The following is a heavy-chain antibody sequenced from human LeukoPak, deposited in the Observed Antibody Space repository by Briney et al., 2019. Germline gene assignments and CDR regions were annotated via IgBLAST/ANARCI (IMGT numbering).Heavy chain of an antibody. Sequence: PSETLSLTCTVSGYSISSGYYWGWIRQPPGKGLEWIGSIYHSGSTYYNPSLKSRVTISVDTSKNQFSLKLSSVTAADTAVYYCARAGVAAIPHYYMDVWGKGTTVTVSS. CDR2: IYHSGST. V-gene: IGHV4-38-2*02. CDR1: GYSISSGYY. D-gene: IGHD2-2*02. J-gene: IGHJ6*03. CDR3: ARAGVAAIPHYYMDV.